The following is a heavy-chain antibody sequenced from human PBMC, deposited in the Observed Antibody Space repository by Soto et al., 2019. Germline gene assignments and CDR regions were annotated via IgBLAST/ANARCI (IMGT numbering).Heavy chain of an antibody. D-gene: IGHD2-2*01. CDR3: ARDCSSTSCYFTGMDV. V-gene: IGHV3-33*01. CDR1: GFTFSSYG. CDR2: IWYDGSNK. J-gene: IGHJ6*02. Sequence: QVQLVESGGGVVQPERSLRLSCAASGFTFSSYGMHWVRQAPGKGLEWVAVIWYDGSNKYYADSVKGRFTISRDNSKNTLYLQMNSLRAEDTAVYYCARDCSSTSCYFTGMDVWGQGTTVTVSS.